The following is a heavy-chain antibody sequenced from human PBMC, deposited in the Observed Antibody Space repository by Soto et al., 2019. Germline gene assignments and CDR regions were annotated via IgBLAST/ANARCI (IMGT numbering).Heavy chain of an antibody. J-gene: IGHJ6*02. V-gene: IGHV1-46*01. CDR3: ARENSSGYYYYGMDV. CDR1: GYTFTSYY. CDR2: INPSGGST. D-gene: IGHD6-19*01. Sequence: GASVKVSCKASGYTFTSYYMHWVRQAPGQGPEWMGIINPSGGSTSYAQKFQGRVTMTRDTSTSTVYMELSSLRSEGTAVYYCARENSSGYYYYGMDVWGQGTTVTVSS.